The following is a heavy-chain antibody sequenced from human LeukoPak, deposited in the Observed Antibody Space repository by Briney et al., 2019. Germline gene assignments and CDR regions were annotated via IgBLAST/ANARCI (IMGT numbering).Heavy chain of an antibody. V-gene: IGHV3-48*03. J-gene: IGHJ6*02. CDR2: ISSSGSTI. CDR3: ARIRFSSSGMDV. D-gene: IGHD6-6*01. CDR1: GLTFSSYE. Sequence: GGSLRLSCAASGLTFSSYEMNWVRQAPGKGLEWVSYISSSGSTIYYADSVKGRFTISRDNAKNSLYLQMNSLRAEDTTVYYRARIRFSSSGMDVWGQGATVTVSS.